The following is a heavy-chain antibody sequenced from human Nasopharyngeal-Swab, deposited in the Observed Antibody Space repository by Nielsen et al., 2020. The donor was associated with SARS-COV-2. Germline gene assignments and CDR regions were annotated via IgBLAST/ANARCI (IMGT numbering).Heavy chain of an antibody. J-gene: IGHJ5*02. D-gene: IGHD3-3*01. CDR2: IYYSGST. CDR3: AATSVLRFLEWLNNWFDP. Sequence: SETLSLTCPVSGGSISSSSYYWGWIRQPPGKGLEWIGSIYYSGSTYYNPSLKSRVTISVDTSKNQFSLKLSSVTAADTAVYYCAATSVLRFLEWLNNWFDPWGQGTLVTVSS. CDR1: GGSISSSSYY. V-gene: IGHV4-39*01.